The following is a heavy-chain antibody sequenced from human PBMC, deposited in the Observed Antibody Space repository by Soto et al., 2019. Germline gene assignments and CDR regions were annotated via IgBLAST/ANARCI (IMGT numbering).Heavy chain of an antibody. V-gene: IGHV3-23*01. J-gene: IGHJ4*02. Sequence: VQLLESGGGLVQPGGSLRLSCAASGFPFSHYAMSWVRQAPGKGLEWVSAISGSGNDASYADSVRGRFTISRDNSRDTLYLQMNSLRADDTAVYYWGKESRGSGSFACDYWGQGELVTVSS. D-gene: IGHD6-19*01. CDR1: GFPFSHYA. CDR3: GKESRGSGSFACDY. CDR2: ISGSGNDA.